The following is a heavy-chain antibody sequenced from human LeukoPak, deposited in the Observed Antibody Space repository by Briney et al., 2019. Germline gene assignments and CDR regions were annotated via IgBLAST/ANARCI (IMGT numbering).Heavy chain of an antibody. J-gene: IGHJ3*02. D-gene: IGHD3-10*01. CDR2: IWYDGSNK. CDR3: ARDRQITMVRGVYTDAFDI. CDR1: GFTLSTYW. V-gene: IGHV3-33*08. Sequence: PGGSLRLSCAASGFTLSTYWMNWVRQAPGKGLEWVAVIWYDGSNKYYADSVKGRFTISRDNSKNTLYLQMNSLRAEDTAVYYCARDRQITMVRGVYTDAFDIWGQGTMVTVSS.